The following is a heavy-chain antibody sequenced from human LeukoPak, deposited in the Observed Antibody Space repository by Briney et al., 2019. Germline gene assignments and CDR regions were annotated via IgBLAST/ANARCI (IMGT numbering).Heavy chain of an antibody. J-gene: IGHJ6*02. V-gene: IGHV4-39*01. D-gene: IGHD1-26*01. CDR1: GGSISSSSYY. Sequence: SETLSLTCTVSGGSISSSSYYWGWVRQPPGKGLEWIGSIYYSGSTYYNPSLKSRVTISVDTSKNQFSLKLSSVTAADTAVYYCARHFNSGSYPRRYYYYGMDVWGQGTTVTVSS. CDR3: ARHFNSGSYPRRYYYYGMDV. CDR2: IYYSGST.